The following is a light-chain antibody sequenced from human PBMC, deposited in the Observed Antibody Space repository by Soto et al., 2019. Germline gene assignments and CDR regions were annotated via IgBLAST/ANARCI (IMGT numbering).Light chain of an antibody. CDR2: AAS. CDR3: LQDYNYPWT. V-gene: IGKV1-6*01. J-gene: IGKJ1*01. Sequence: AIQMTQSPSSLSASVGDRVTITCRASQGIGNDLGWYQQKPGKAPKPLIYAASNLQSGVPSRFSGSGSGTDFTLTISSLQPEDFATYYCLQDYNYPWTFGQGTKVDTK. CDR1: QGIGND.